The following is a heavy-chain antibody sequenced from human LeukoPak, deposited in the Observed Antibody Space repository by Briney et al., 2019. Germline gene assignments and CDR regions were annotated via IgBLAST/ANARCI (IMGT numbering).Heavy chain of an antibody. Sequence: PGRSLRLSCTASGFTFGDYAMSWVRHAPGKGLEWVGFIRSKAYGGTTEYAASVKGRFTISRDDSKSIAYLQMNSLKTEDTAVYYCTILRYFDWGHDAFDIWGQGTMVTVSS. CDR1: GFTFGDYA. J-gene: IGHJ3*02. V-gene: IGHV3-49*04. CDR2: IRSKAYGGTT. D-gene: IGHD3-9*01. CDR3: TILRYFDWGHDAFDI.